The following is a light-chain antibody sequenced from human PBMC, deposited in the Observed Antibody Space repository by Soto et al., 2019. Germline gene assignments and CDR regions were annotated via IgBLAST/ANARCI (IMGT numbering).Light chain of an antibody. CDR3: QQYGSSLFT. CDR2: AAS. V-gene: IGKV3-20*01. J-gene: IGKJ3*01. CDR1: QSVSSNK. Sequence: ETVLTQSPATVSLSPGDRATLPCRASQSVSSNKLAWYQQKPGQAPRLLIYAASSRATGIPDRFSGSGSGTDFTLTITRLEPEDFAVYYCQQYGSSLFTFGPGTKVDFK.